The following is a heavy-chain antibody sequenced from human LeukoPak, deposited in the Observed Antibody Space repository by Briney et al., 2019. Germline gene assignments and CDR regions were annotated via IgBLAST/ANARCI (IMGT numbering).Heavy chain of an antibody. CDR1: GYTCTSYG. J-gene: IGHJ4*02. V-gene: IGHV1-46*01. D-gene: IGHD3-10*01. Sequence: ASVKVSCKASGYTCTSYGISWVRQAPGQGLEWMGIIIPSDGSTSYAQKFQGRVTMTRDTSTSTVYMELSSLRSEDTAVYYCARGKVVTMVRGVIITYFDYWGQGTLVTVSS. CDR2: IIPSDGST. CDR3: ARGKVVTMVRGVIITYFDY.